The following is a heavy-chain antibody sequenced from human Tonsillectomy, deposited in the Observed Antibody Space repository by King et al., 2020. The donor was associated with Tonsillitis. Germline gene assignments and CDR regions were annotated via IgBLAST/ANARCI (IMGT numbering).Heavy chain of an antibody. V-gene: IGHV3-9*01. CDR2: ISWNSDKI. D-gene: IGHD3-16*01. Sequence: VQLVESGGGLVQPGRSLRLSCAASGFTFGDYAMHWVRQAPGKGLEWVSGISWNSDKIAYAASVKGRFTISRAKAKNALYLQMNSLRPEDTALYYCAKGLGWGAYFEYWGQGTLVTVSS. CDR3: AKGLGWGAYFEY. J-gene: IGHJ4*02. CDR1: GFTFGDYA.